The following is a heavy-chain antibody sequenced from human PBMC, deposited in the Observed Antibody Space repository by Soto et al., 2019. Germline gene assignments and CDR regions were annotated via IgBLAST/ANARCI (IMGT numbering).Heavy chain of an antibody. D-gene: IGHD1-7*01. J-gene: IGHJ6*03. CDR3: VRQTETGYHFYSYLDV. CDR2: IYYGGST. Sequence: QLQLQESGPGLVKPSETLSLTCAVSGDSISSSSDYWGWIRQPPGKGLEWIGSIYYGGSTYYSPSLKSRVTISVDTSRNQFSLKLTSVTAADTAVYYCVRQTETGYHFYSYLDVWGKGTTVTVSS. V-gene: IGHV4-39*01. CDR1: GDSISSSSDY.